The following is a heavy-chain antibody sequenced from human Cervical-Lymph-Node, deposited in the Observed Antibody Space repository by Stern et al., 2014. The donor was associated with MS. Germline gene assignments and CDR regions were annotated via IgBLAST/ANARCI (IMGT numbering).Heavy chain of an antibody. CDR1: GGSISSGDYY. J-gene: IGHJ4*02. Sequence: QVQLQESGPGLVKPSQTLSLTCTVSGGSISSGDYYWSWIRQPPGKGLEWIGYIYYSGSTYYNPSLKSRVTISVDTSKNQFSLKLSSVTAADTAVYYCARDIVNQGYSGYGADYWGQGTLVTVSS. D-gene: IGHD5-12*01. V-gene: IGHV4-30-4*01. CDR3: ARDIVNQGYSGYGADY. CDR2: IYYSGST.